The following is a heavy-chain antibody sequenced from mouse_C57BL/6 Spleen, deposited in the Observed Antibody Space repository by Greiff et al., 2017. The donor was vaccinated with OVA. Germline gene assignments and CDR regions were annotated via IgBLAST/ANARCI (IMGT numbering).Heavy chain of an antibody. CDR1: GYAFTNYL. V-gene: IGHV1-54*01. CDR2: INPGSGGT. Sequence: QVQLQQSGAELVRPGTSVKVSCKASGYAFTNYLIEWVKQRPGQGLEWIGVINPGSGGTNYNEKFKSKATLTVDKPSSTAYMQLSSLTSEDSAVYYCARLDPIYYGNGFDYWGQGTTLTVSS. CDR3: ARLDPIYYGNGFDY. J-gene: IGHJ2*01. D-gene: IGHD2-1*01.